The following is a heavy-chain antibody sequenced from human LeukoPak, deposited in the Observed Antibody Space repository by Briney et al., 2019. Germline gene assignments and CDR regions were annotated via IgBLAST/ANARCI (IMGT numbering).Heavy chain of an antibody. CDR2: LNSDGSST. CDR1: GFTFSSYW. D-gene: IGHD1-7*01. CDR3: ATGNYHAFDI. J-gene: IGHJ3*02. Sequence: GGSLRLSSAAYGFTFSSYWMHWVRQAPGKGLVWVSCLNSDGSSTSYADSVRGRFTISRDNAKNTLYLQMDSLRAEDTAVYYCATGNYHAFDIWGQGTMVTVSS. V-gene: IGHV3-74*01.